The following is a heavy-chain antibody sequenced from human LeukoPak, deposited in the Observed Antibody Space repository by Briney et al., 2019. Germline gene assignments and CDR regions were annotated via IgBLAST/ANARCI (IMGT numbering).Heavy chain of an antibody. CDR3: ARDPGGY. V-gene: IGHV4-59*12. CDR1: GGSISSYY. J-gene: IGHJ4*02. D-gene: IGHD4-23*01. CDR2: IYYSGST. Sequence: SETLSLTCTVSGGSISSYYWSWIRQPPGKGLEWIGYIYYSGSTNYNPSLKSRVTISVDTSKNQFSLKLSSVTAADTAVYYCARDPGGYWGQGTLVTVSS.